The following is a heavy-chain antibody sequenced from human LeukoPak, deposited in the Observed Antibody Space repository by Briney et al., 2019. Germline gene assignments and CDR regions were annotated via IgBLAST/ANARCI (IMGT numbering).Heavy chain of an antibody. D-gene: IGHD1-1*01. CDR2: IYISGST. CDR3: ARDRGTWNDDGFDY. Sequence: SETLSLTCAVYGGSFSGYYWSWIRQPPGQGLEWIGRIYISGSTNYNPSLKSRVTMSVDTSKNQFSLKLSSVTAADTAVYYCARDRGTWNDDGFDYWGQGTLVTVSS. V-gene: IGHV4-4*07. J-gene: IGHJ4*02. CDR1: GGSFSGYY.